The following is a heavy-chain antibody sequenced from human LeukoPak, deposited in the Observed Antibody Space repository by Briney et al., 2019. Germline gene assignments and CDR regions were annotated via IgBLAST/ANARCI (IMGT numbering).Heavy chain of an antibody. CDR3: ARAAAMVRGVDLDS. Sequence: GGSLRLSCATSGSTFGDYAMHWVRLAPGKGLEWVSGISRNSDSVGYADSVKGRFTISRDNAKSSLSLQMNSLRAEDTAVYYCARAAAMVRGVDLDSWGQGTLVTVSS. CDR2: ISRNSDSV. V-gene: IGHV3-9*01. D-gene: IGHD3-10*01. J-gene: IGHJ4*02. CDR1: GSTFGDYA.